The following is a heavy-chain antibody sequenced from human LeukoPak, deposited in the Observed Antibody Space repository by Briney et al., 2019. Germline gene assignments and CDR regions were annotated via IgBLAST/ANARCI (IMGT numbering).Heavy chain of an antibody. Sequence: ASVKVSCKASGYTFTGYYMHWVRQAPGQGLEWMGRINPKSGGTNYAQKFQGRVTMTRDTSISTAHMELSRLRSDDTAVYYCARGEGGHWNYYWFDPWGQGTLVTVSS. CDR1: GYTFTGYY. V-gene: IGHV1-2*06. J-gene: IGHJ5*02. CDR2: INPKSGGT. CDR3: ARGEGGHWNYYWFDP. D-gene: IGHD1-7*01.